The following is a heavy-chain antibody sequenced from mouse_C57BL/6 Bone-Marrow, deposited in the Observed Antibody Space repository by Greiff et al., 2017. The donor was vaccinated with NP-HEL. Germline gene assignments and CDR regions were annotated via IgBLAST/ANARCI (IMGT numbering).Heavy chain of an antibody. CDR1: GYTFTSYW. CDR2: IHPNSGST. Sequence: QVQLQQPGAELVKPGASVKLSCKASGYTFTSYWMHWVKQRPGQGLEWIGMIHPNSGSTNYNEKFKSKATLTVDKSSSTAYMQLSSLTSEDSAVYYCARKRYYGWYFDVWGTGTTVTVSS. D-gene: IGHD1-1*01. J-gene: IGHJ1*03. V-gene: IGHV1-64*01. CDR3: ARKRYYGWYFDV.